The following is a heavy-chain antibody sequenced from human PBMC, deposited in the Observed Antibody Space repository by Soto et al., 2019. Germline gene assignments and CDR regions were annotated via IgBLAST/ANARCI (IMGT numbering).Heavy chain of an antibody. CDR2: IWYDGSNK. CDR1: GFTFSSYG. J-gene: IGHJ3*02. Sequence: GGSLRLSCAASGFTFSSYGMHWVRQAPGKGLEWVAVIWYDGSNKYYADSVKGRFTISRDNSKNTLYLQMNSLRAEDTAVYYCARDDCSSTSCYATDAFDIWGQGTMVTVSS. V-gene: IGHV3-33*01. D-gene: IGHD2-2*01. CDR3: ARDDCSSTSCYATDAFDI.